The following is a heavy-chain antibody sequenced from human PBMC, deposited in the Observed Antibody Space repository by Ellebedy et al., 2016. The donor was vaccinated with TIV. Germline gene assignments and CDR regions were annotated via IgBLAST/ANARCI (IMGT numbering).Heavy chain of an antibody. CDR1: GFTFSSYS. Sequence: PGGSLRLSCAASGFTFSSYSMNWVRQAPGKGLEWVSYISSSSSTIYYADSVKGRFTISRDNAKNSLYLQMNSLRAEDTAVYYCAREDCSGGSCYGDYWGQGTLVTVSS. J-gene: IGHJ4*02. CDR2: ISSSSSTI. CDR3: AREDCSGGSCYGDY. D-gene: IGHD2-15*01. V-gene: IGHV3-48*01.